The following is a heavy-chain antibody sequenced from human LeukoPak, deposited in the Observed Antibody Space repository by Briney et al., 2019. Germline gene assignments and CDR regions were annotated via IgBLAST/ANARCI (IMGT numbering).Heavy chain of an antibody. CDR1: GYSITAFY. J-gene: IGHJ4*02. Sequence: SETLSLTCTVSGYSITAFYLSWIRQPPGGGLEVIGYTYSSGDTNYNPSLKSRVTISLDTSRNQFSLQLNSVTPEDTAVYYCARGAVRGGTNFDYWGQGTLVTVSS. V-gene: IGHV4-4*09. D-gene: IGHD3-10*01. CDR2: TYSSGDT. CDR3: ARGAVRGGTNFDY.